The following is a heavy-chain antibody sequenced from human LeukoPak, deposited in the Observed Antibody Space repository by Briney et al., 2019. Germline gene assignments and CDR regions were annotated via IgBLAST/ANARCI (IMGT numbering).Heavy chain of an antibody. CDR1: GGTFSSYA. Sequence: GASVKVSCKASGGTFSSYAISWVRQAPGQGLEWMGGIIPIFGTANYAQKFQGRVTITTDESTSTTYMELSSLRSEDTAVYYCARESDGYSYGFFDYWGQGTLVTVSS. CDR3: ARESDGYSYGFFDY. CDR2: IIPIFGTA. J-gene: IGHJ4*02. V-gene: IGHV1-69*05. D-gene: IGHD5-18*01.